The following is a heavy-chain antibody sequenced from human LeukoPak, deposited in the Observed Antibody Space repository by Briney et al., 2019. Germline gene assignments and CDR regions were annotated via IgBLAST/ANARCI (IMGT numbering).Heavy chain of an antibody. CDR1: GFTFSSYG. Sequence: PGGSLRLSCAASGFTFSSYGMSWVRQAPGKGLEWVSAISGSGGSTYYADSVKGRFTISRDNSKNTLYLQMNSLIAEDTAVYYCAKDREDYYGSGSYRCYFDYWGQGTLVTVSS. J-gene: IGHJ4*02. V-gene: IGHV3-23*01. D-gene: IGHD3-10*01. CDR2: ISGSGGST. CDR3: AKDREDYYGSGSYRCYFDY.